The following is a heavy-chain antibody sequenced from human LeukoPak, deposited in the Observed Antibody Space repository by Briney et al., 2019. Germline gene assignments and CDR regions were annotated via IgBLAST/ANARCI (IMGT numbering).Heavy chain of an antibody. Sequence: GGSLRLSXAASGFTFSNYWMSWVRHAPGQGLEWVANIKLDGLEAYYVDSVKGRFTIPRDNAKKSLYLQMNSLRAEDTAVYYCASGHRGRSLGWYDYWGQGTLVTVSS. CDR1: GFTFSNYW. CDR2: IKLDGLEA. V-gene: IGHV3-7*01. J-gene: IGHJ4*02. D-gene: IGHD6-19*01. CDR3: ASGHRGRSLGWYDY.